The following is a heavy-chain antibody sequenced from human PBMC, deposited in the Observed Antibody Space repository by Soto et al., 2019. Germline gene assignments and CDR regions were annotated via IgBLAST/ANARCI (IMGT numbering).Heavy chain of an antibody. Sequence: GGSLRLSCAASGFTFSSYWMHWVRQAPGKGLVWVSRINSDGSSTSYADSVKGRFTISRDNAKNTLYLQMNSLRAEDTAVYYCARAGDYDFWSGYSSGAAFDIWGQGTMVTVSS. CDR2: INSDGSST. V-gene: IGHV3-74*01. D-gene: IGHD3-3*01. CDR3: ARAGDYDFWSGYSSGAAFDI. J-gene: IGHJ3*02. CDR1: GFTFSSYW.